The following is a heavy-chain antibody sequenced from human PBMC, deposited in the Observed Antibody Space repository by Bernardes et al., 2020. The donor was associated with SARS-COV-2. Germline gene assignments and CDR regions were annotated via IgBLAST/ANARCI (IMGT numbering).Heavy chain of an antibody. CDR2: ISSSGTTI. CDR3: ARSGERFYYSGMDV. J-gene: IGHJ6*02. D-gene: IGHD2-15*01. Sequence: GGSLRLSCAASGFTFSNYEMKWVRQAPGKGLEWVSYISSSGTTIHYADSVKARFTISRDNAKNSLYLQMNSLRAEDTAVYYCARSGERFYYSGMDVWGQGTTVTVSS. V-gene: IGHV3-48*03. CDR1: GFTFSNYE.